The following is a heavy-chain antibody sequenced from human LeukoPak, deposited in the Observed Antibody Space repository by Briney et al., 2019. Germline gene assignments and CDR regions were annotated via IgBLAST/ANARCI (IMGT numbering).Heavy chain of an antibody. V-gene: IGHV3-30*18. CDR2: ISFDGSNE. CDR3: AKDTTELVLTFDY. J-gene: IGHJ4*02. CDR1: GFXFSSYD. D-gene: IGHD2-8*01. Sequence: PGGSLRLSCGASGFXFSSYDMHWVRQAPGKGLEWVAIISFDGSNEYYADSVKGRFTISRDNSKNTLYLQMNSLRAEDTALYYCAKDTTELVLTFDYWGQGTLVTVSS.